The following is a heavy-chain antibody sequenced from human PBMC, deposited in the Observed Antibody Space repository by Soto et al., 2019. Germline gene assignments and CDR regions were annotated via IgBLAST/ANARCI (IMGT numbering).Heavy chain of an antibody. CDR3: ARDRNGYEDY. J-gene: IGHJ4*02. CDR1: GGSVSSGSYY. V-gene: IGHV4-61*01. Sequence: KPSETLSLTCTVSGGSVSSGSYYWSWIRQPPGKGLEWIGYIYYSGSTNYNPSLKSRVTISVDTSKNQFSLKLSSVTAADTAVYYCARDRNGYEDYWGQGTLVTVSS. D-gene: IGHD5-18*01. CDR2: IYYSGST.